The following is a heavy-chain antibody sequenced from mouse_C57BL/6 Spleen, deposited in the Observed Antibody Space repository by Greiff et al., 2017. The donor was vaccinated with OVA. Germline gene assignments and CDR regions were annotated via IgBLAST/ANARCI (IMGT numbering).Heavy chain of an antibody. Sequence: QVQLQQSGPELVKPGASVKISCKASGYAFSSSWMNWVKQRPGKGLEWIGRIYPGDGDTNYNGKFKGEATLTADKSSSTAYMQLSSLTSEDSAVYFCARERGTHYYAMDYWGQGTSVTVSS. V-gene: IGHV1-82*01. CDR1: GYAFSSSW. CDR2: IYPGDGDT. J-gene: IGHJ4*01. CDR3: ARERGTHYYAMDY. D-gene: IGHD2-14*01.